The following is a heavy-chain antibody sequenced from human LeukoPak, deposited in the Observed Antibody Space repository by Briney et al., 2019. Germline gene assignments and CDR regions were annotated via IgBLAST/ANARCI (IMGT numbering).Heavy chain of an antibody. Sequence: GASVKVSFKASGGTFSSYAISWVRQAPGQGLEWMGGIIPIFGTANYAQKFQGRVTITADESTSTAYMELSSLRSEDTAVYYCARGGHYDSSGGGFDYWGQGTLVTVSS. CDR1: GGTFSSYA. J-gene: IGHJ4*02. CDR3: ARGGHYDSSGGGFDY. CDR2: IIPIFGTA. D-gene: IGHD3-22*01. V-gene: IGHV1-69*01.